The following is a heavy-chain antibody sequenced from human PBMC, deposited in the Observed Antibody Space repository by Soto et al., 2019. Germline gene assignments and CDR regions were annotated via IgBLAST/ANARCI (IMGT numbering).Heavy chain of an antibody. J-gene: IGHJ6*02. CDR3: ASVDYDFWSGLLQPGYYYGMDV. V-gene: IGHV4-34*01. Sequence: PSETLSLTCAVYGGSFSGYYWSWIRQPPGKGLEWIGEINHSGSTNYNPSLKSRVTISVDTSKNQFSLKLSSVTAADTAVYYCASVDYDFWSGLLQPGYYYGMDVWGQGTTVTVSS. CDR1: GGSFSGYY. D-gene: IGHD3-3*01. CDR2: INHSGST.